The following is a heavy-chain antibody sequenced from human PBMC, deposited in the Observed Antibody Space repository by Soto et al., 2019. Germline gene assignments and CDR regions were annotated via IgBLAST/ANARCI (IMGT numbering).Heavy chain of an antibody. V-gene: IGHV1-18*01. CDR2: ISAYNGNT. D-gene: IGHD1-20*01. J-gene: IGHJ4*02. CDR3: ARADGGISIDY. Sequence: QTPGQGLEWMGWISAYNGNTNYAQRLQGRVTMTTDTSTSTAYMELRSLRSDDTAVYYCARADGGISIDYRGQGTLVTVFS.